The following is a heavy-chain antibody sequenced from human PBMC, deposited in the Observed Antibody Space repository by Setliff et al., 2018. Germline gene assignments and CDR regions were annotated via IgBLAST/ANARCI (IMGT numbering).Heavy chain of an antibody. Sequence: SETLSLTCAVYGGSFSGYYWSWIRQPPGKGLEWIGEINHSGSTNYNPSLKRRVTISVDTSKNQFSLKLSSVTAADTAVYYCARVPNFWSGYLDYWGQGTLVTVPS. J-gene: IGHJ4*02. CDR1: GGSFSGYY. D-gene: IGHD3-3*01. CDR2: INHSGST. CDR3: ARVPNFWSGYLDY. V-gene: IGHV4-34*01.